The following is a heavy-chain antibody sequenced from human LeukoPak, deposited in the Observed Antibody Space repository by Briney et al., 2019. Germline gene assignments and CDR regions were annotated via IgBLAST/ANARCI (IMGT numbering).Heavy chain of an antibody. CDR3: ATSTDIVATIAWAFDY. Sequence: GTSLRLSCAASGFICSSYGMHWVRQAPGKGLECAAVISYDGSNKYYADSVKGRFTISRDNSKNTLYLQMNSLRAEDTAVYYCATSTDIVATIAWAFDYWGQGTLVTVSS. D-gene: IGHD5-12*01. V-gene: IGHV3-30*03. CDR2: ISYDGSNK. CDR1: GFICSSYG. J-gene: IGHJ4*02.